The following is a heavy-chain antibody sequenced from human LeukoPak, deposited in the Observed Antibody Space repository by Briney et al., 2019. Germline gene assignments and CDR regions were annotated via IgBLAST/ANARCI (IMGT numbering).Heavy chain of an antibody. V-gene: IGHV4-4*07. J-gene: IGHJ3*02. D-gene: IGHD3-3*01. CDR3: ARGLRRITIFGVVLDAFDI. CDR1: GGSISSYY. CDR2: IYTSGST. Sequence: PSETLSLTCTVSGGSISSYYWSWIRQPAGKGLEWIGRIYTSGSTNYNPSLKSRVTMSVDTSKNQFSLKLGSVTAADTAVYYCARGLRRITIFGVVLDAFDIWGQGTMVTVSS.